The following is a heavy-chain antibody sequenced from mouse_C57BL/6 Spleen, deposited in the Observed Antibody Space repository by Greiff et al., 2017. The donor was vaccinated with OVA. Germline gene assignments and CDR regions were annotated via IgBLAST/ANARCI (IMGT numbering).Heavy chain of an antibody. CDR2: ISDGGSYT. J-gene: IGHJ1*03. Sequence: EVQVVESGGGLVKPGGSLKLSCAASGFTFSSYAMSWVRQTPEKRLEWVATISDGGSYTYYPDHVKGRFTISRDNAKNNLYLQLSHLTSEDTAMYYCARDSDGSSYRYIEVWGTGTTVTVSS. CDR3: ARDSDGSSYRYIEV. V-gene: IGHV5-4*01. D-gene: IGHD1-1*01. CDR1: GFTFSSYA.